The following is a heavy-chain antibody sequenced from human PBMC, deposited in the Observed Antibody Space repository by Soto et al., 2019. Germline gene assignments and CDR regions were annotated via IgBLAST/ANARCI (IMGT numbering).Heavy chain of an antibody. J-gene: IGHJ4*02. CDR2: ISGSGGST. CDR1: GFTLSSYA. V-gene: IGHV3-23*01. Sequence: GGSLRLSCAASGFTLSSYAMSWVRQAPGKGLEWVSAISGSGGSTYYADSVKGRFTISRDNSKNTLYLQMNSLRAEDTAVYYCAFLAAAGKGYYWGQGTLVTVSS. CDR3: AFLAAAGKGYY. D-gene: IGHD6-13*01.